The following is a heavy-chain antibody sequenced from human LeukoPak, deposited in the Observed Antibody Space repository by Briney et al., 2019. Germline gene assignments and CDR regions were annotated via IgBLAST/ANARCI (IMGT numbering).Heavy chain of an antibody. V-gene: IGHV3-7*01. CDR3: ARDPDSSAFDY. Sequence: GGSLRLSCTAAGFNFGAYWMSWVRQSPEKGLEFVANIKYDDTVKNYVDSVKGRFTISRDNPSNSVYLQMDSLRPEDTALYYCARDPDSSAFDYWGQGAQVTVSS. J-gene: IGHJ4*02. CDR2: IKYDDTVK. D-gene: IGHD2-15*01. CDR1: GFNFGAYW.